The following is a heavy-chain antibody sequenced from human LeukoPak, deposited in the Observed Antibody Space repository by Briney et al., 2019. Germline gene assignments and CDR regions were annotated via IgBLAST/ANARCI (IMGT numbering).Heavy chain of an antibody. J-gene: IGHJ4*02. V-gene: IGHV3-15*01. CDR2: IKSKTDGGTT. CDR1: GFTFSNAW. CDR3: TTEYVLMVYATFPFDY. D-gene: IGHD2-8*01. Sequence: GGSLRLSCAASGFTFSNAWMSWIRQAPGKGLEWVGRIKSKTDGGTTDYAAPVKGRFTISRDDSKNTLYLQMNSLKTEDTAVYYCTTEYVLMVYATFPFDYWGQGTLVTVSS.